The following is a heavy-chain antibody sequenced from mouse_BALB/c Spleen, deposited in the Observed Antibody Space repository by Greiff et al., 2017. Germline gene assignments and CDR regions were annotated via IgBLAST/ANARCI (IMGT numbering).Heavy chain of an antibody. CDR3: ASYGSSSFDY. J-gene: IGHJ2*01. V-gene: IGHV1-4*02. D-gene: IGHD1-1*01. Sequence: VQLQQSAAELARPGASVKMSCKASGYTFTSYTMHWVKQRPGQGLEWIGYINPSSGYTEYNQKFKDKTTLTADKSSSTAYMQLSSLTSEDSAVYYCASYGSSSFDYWGQGTTLTVSS. CDR2: INPSSGYT. CDR1: GYTFTSYT.